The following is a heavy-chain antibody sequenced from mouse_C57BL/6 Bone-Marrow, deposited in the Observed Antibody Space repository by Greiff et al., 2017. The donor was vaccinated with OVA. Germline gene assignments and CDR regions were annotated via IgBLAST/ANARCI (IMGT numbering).Heavy chain of an antibody. J-gene: IGHJ2*01. CDR1: GYSITSGYY. CDR2: ISYDGSN. V-gene: IGHV3-6*01. Sequence: EVHLVESGPGLVKPSQSLSLTCSVTGYSITSGYYWNWIRQFPGNKLEWMGYISYDGSNNYNPSLKNRISITRDTSKNQFFLKLNSVTTEDTATYYCARKFRGFDYWGQGTTLTVSS. CDR3: ARKFRGFDY.